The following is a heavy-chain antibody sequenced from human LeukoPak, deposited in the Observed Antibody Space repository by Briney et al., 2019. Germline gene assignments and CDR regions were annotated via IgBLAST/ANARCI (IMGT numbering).Heavy chain of an antibody. CDR3: ARVGDNNAFDI. D-gene: IGHD1/OR15-1a*01. CDR2: ISRHGGST. Sequence: GGSLRLFCAASGFTFSSYGMHWVRQAPGKGLEYVSAISRHGGSTYYANSVKDKFTISRDNSKNTLYLRMGSLRTEDMAVYYCARVGDNNAFDIWGQGTMVAVSS. J-gene: IGHJ3*02. CDR1: GFTFSSYG. V-gene: IGHV3-64*01.